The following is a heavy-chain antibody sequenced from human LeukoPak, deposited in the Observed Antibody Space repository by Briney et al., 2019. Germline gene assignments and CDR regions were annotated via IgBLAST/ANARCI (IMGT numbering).Heavy chain of an antibody. CDR2: IKSKINGGTT. J-gene: IGHJ4*02. CDR3: TTELDGGPNN. V-gene: IGHV3-15*01. D-gene: IGHD1/OR15-1a*01. CDR1: ACTFSNAW. Sequence: GGSLRLSGAASACTFSNAWMSWVRQGPVLVLETVGRIKSKINGGTTDCAAPVKGRFTISRDDTKNTLYLQMNSLKTEDTAVYYCTTELDGGPNNWGQGTLVTVTS.